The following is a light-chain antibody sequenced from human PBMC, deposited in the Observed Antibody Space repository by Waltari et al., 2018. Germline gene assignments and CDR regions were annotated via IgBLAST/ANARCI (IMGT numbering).Light chain of an antibody. CDR1: RSNVGTNT. J-gene: IGLJ1*01. CDR3: AAWDDSLNAYV. CDR2: SNK. V-gene: IGLV1-44*01. Sequence: QSVLPQPPSAPGTPGQTVTISCSGSRSNVGTNTVNWFQQVPGTAPKLLIYSNKRLPAGVPDRFSGSKSGPSASLAISVLQSEDEADYYCAAWDDSLNAYVFGTGTQVPVL.